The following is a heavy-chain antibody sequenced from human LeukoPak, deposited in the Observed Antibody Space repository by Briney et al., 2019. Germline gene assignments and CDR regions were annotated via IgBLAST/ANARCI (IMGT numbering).Heavy chain of an antibody. J-gene: IGHJ4*02. Sequence: GGSLRLSCAASGLTFSNAWMSWVRQAPGKGLEWVGRIKSKTDGGTTDYAAPVKGRFTISRDDSKNTLYLQMNSLKTEDTAVYYCTSSITIFGVVIMGIDHWGQGTLVTVSS. CDR2: IKSKTDGGTT. CDR3: TSSITIFGVVIMGIDH. V-gene: IGHV3-15*01. CDR1: GLTFSNAW. D-gene: IGHD3-3*01.